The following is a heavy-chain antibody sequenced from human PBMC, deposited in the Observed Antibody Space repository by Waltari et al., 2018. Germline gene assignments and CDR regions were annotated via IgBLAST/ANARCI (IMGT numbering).Heavy chain of an antibody. CDR3: ASGNSHAFDL. CDR1: GFTFSGYW. J-gene: IGHJ3*01. V-gene: IGHV3-74*01. D-gene: IGHD1-7*01. CDR2: ITSDWGGT. Sequence: EVQLVESGGGLVQTGGSLRVSCTASGFTFSGYWMPGVLQVPVTGLVWVARITSDWGGTSYADSAKCRFTISRANDKNTLFLQINSLRGEDTAVYYCASGNSHAFDLCGQGTMVTVSS.